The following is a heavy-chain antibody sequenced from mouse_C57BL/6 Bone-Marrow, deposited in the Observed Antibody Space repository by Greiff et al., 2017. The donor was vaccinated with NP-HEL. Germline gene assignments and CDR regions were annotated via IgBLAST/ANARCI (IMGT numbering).Heavy chain of an antibody. Sequence: QVQLKESGAELARPGASVKLSCKASGYTFTSYGISWVKQRTGQGLEWIGEIYPRSGNTYYNEKFKGKATLTADKSSSTAYMELRSLTSEDSAVYFCARAAQALYFDYWGQGTTLTVSS. CDR2: IYPRSGNT. V-gene: IGHV1-81*01. CDR3: ARAAQALYFDY. D-gene: IGHD3-2*02. J-gene: IGHJ2*01. CDR1: GYTFTSYG.